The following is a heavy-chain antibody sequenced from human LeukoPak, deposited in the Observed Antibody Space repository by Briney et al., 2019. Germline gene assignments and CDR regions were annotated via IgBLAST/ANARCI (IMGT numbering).Heavy chain of an antibody. Sequence: GSLRLSCAASGFTFSSYVMNWVRQAPGKGLEWVSTISGSGSSRDYADSVKGRFTISRDNSKNTLYLQMNSLRAEDTAVYYCAKGSLPVVAGSFSDYWGQGTLVTVSS. V-gene: IGHV3-23*01. CDR3: AKGSLPVVAGSFSDY. D-gene: IGHD2-15*01. CDR2: ISGSGSSR. J-gene: IGHJ4*02. CDR1: GFTFSSYV.